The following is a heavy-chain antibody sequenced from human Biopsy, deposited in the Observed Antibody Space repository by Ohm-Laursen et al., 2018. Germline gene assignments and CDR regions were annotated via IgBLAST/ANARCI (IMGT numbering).Heavy chain of an antibody. CDR2: ISHTGST. Sequence: SDTLSLTCSVYNVSFSSFYWSWIRQPPGKGLEWIGEISHTGSTNYNPPLKSRVFMSVDTSRSQFSLKLSSVTAADTAIYYCARNYDTSGYYYVSWGRGTLVTVSS. CDR3: ARNYDTSGYYYVS. V-gene: IGHV4-34*01. J-gene: IGHJ5*02. D-gene: IGHD3-22*01. CDR1: NVSFSSFY.